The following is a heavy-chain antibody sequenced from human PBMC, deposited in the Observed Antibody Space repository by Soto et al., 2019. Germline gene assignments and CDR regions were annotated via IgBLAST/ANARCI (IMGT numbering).Heavy chain of an antibody. CDR2: IYYSGST. J-gene: IGHJ3*02. CDR1: GGSISSSRDY. V-gene: IGHV4-39*01. Sequence: SETLSLTCTVSGGSISSSRDYWGWIRQPPGKGLEWIGSIYYSGSTYYNPSLKSRVTISVDTSKNQFSLKLSSATAADTAVYYCASPGSITMISNAFDIWGQGKMVTVSS. D-gene: IGHD3-22*01. CDR3: ASPGSITMISNAFDI.